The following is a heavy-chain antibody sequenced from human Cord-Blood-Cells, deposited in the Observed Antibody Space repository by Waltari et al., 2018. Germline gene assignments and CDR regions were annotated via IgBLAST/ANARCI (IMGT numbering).Heavy chain of an antibody. CDR1: GYTFTSYG. Sequence: QVQLVQSGAEVKKPGASVKVSCKASGYTFTSYGISWVRQAPGQGLEWMGWISAYNGNTNNAQKLQGRVTMTTDTSTSTAYMELRSLRSDDTAVYYWARDSLWLELRPDAFDIWGQGTMVTVSS. CDR3: ARDSLWLELRPDAFDI. D-gene: IGHD1-7*01. CDR2: ISAYNGNT. V-gene: IGHV1-18*04. J-gene: IGHJ3*02.